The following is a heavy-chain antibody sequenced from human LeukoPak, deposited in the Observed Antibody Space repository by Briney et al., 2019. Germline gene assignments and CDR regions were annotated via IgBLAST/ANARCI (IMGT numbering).Heavy chain of an antibody. CDR2: IYSGGST. Sequence: GGSLRLSCAASGFTVSSNYMSWVRQAPGKGLEWVSVIYSGGSTYYADSVVGRFTISRDNAKNSLYLQMNSLRAEDTAVYYCARGPFDYWGQGTLVTVSS. J-gene: IGHJ4*02. V-gene: IGHV3-53*01. CDR1: GFTVSSNY. CDR3: ARGPFDY.